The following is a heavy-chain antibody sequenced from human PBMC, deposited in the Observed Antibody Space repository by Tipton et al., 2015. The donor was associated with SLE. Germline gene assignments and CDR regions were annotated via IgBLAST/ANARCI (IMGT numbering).Heavy chain of an antibody. CDR1: GYSISSGYY. D-gene: IGHD3-10*01. Sequence: TLSLTCAVSGYSISSGYYWGWIWHPPGKGLEWIGSIYHSGSTYYNPSLKSRVTISVDTSKNQFSLKLSSVTAADTAVYYCAIRGAAGYDAFDIWGQGTMVTVSS. J-gene: IGHJ3*02. CDR2: IYHSGST. V-gene: IGHV4-38-2*01. CDR3: AIRGAAGYDAFDI.